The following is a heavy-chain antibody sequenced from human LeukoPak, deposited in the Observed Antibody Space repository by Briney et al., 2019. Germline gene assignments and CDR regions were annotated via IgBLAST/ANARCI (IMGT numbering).Heavy chain of an antibody. V-gene: IGHV3-30-3*01. J-gene: IGHJ6*02. D-gene: IGHD1-26*01. CDR3: ARDSGSYSYYYYYGMDV. Sequence: GRSLTLSCAASGFTFNDYAMHWVRQAPGKGLEWVTLISYDGHDKSYADSVKGRFTISRDNAKNSLYLQMNSLRAEDTAVYYCARDSGSYSYYYYYGMDVWGQGTTVTVSS. CDR1: GFTFNDYA. CDR2: ISYDGHDK.